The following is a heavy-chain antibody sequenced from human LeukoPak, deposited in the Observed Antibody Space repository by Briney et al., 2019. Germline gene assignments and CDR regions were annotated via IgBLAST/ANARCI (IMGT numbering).Heavy chain of an antibody. Sequence: GGSLRLSCAASGFTLSSYSMNWVRQAPGKGLEWVSSISSSSSYIYYADSVKGRFPISRDNAKNSLYLQMNSLRAEDTAVYYCAREAPTYCSGGSCYSPPNWFDPWGQGTLVTVSS. CDR3: AREAPTYCSGGSCYSPPNWFDP. V-gene: IGHV3-21*01. D-gene: IGHD2-15*01. J-gene: IGHJ5*02. CDR1: GFTLSSYS. CDR2: ISSSSSYI.